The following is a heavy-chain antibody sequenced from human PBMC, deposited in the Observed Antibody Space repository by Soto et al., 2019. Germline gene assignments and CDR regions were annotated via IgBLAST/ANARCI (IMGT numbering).Heavy chain of an antibody. V-gene: IGHV3-15*07. CDR3: TTDLTDYDILTGYYLFDY. CDR1: GFTFSNAW. D-gene: IGHD3-9*01. CDR2: IKSKTDGGTT. Sequence: GGSLRLSCAASGFTFSNAWMNWVRQAPGKGLEWVGRIKSKTDGGTTDYAAPVKGRFTISRDDSKNTLYLQMNSLKTEDTAVYYCTTDLTDYDILTGYYLFDYWGQGTLVTVSS. J-gene: IGHJ4*02.